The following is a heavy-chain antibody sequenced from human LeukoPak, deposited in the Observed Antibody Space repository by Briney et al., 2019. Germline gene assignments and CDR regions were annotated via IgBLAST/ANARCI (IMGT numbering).Heavy chain of an antibody. D-gene: IGHD1-1*01. CDR1: GFSVSSIF. CDR3: ARAPNWRFDH. V-gene: IGHV3-53*01. Sequence: GGSLRLSCAASGFSVSSIFMNWVRQAPGKGLEWVSVIYSDGTTYYADSVKGRFTISRDDSKNTLYLHMNSLRAEDTAVYYCARAPNWRFDHWGQGTLVTVSS. J-gene: IGHJ4*02. CDR2: IYSDGTT.